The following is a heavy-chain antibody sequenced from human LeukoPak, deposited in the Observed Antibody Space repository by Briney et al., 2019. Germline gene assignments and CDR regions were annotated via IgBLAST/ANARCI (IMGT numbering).Heavy chain of an antibody. D-gene: IGHD3-10*01. Sequence: SETLSLTCAVSGYSITNSSWWGWIRQPPGKGLEWIGYIYHSGTTYYNPSLQSRVTMSVDTSKNQFSLKLSSVTAVDTAVYYCARKENVYYYFDYWGQGTLVTVSS. J-gene: IGHJ4*02. CDR3: ARKENVYYYFDY. CDR2: IYHSGTT. V-gene: IGHV4-28*01. CDR1: GYSITNSSW.